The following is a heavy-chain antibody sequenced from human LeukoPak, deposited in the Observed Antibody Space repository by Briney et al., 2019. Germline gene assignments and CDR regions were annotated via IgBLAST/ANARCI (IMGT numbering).Heavy chain of an antibody. CDR3: ARGGPYCSTTGCTEFFKY. D-gene: IGHD2-2*01. CDR1: GGSISSYY. J-gene: IGHJ1*01. V-gene: IGHV4-59*01. CDR2: IYYSGST. Sequence: SETLSLTCTVSGGSISSYYWSWIRQPPGKGLEWIGYIYYSGSTNYNPSLKTRVTISVDTSKNQFSLKLSLVTAADTAVYYCARGGPYCSTTGCTEFFKYWGQGTLVTVSS.